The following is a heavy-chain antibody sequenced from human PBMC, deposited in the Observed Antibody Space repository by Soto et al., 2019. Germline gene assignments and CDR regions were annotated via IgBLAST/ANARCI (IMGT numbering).Heavy chain of an antibody. CDR1: GYTFSSYY. CDR2: INPSGGNT. CDR3: ARVPQGLRYFDWSLPFDY. D-gene: IGHD3-9*01. J-gene: IGHJ4*02. V-gene: IGHV1-46*03. Sequence: GASVKVSCKASGYTFSSYYMHWVRQAPGQGLEWMGVINPSGGNTNYAQKFQGRVTMTRDTSTSTVYMELSSLRSEDTAVYYCARVPQGLRYFDWSLPFDYWGQGTLVTVSS.